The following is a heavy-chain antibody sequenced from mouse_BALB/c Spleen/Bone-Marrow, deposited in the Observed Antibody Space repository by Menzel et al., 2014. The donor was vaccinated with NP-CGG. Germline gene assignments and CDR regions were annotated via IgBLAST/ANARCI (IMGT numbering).Heavy chain of an antibody. D-gene: IGHD1-1*01. Sequence: QVHVKQSGPELVKPGASVKISCKASGYTFTDYYINWVKQKPGQGLEWIGWIYPGSGNTKYNEKFKGKATLTVDTSSSTAFKQLSSLTSEDTAVYFCAREPYYGYYFDYWGQGTTLTVSS. J-gene: IGHJ2*01. CDR1: GYTFTDYY. V-gene: IGHV1-84*02. CDR2: IYPGSGNT. CDR3: AREPYYGYYFDY.